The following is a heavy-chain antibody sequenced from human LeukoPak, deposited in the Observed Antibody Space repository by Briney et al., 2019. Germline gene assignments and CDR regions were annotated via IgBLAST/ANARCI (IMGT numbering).Heavy chain of an antibody. J-gene: IGHJ3*02. CDR3: ACLTTADAFDI. CDR1: GGSISTNTYY. Sequence: SETLSLTCTVSGGSISTNTYYWGWIRQPPGKALEWIGSSYYSGSTYYNPSLKSRVTISVDTSKNQFSLKLSSVTAADTAVYYCACLTTADAFDIWGQGTMVTVSS. V-gene: IGHV4-39*07. CDR2: SYYSGST. D-gene: IGHD3-22*01.